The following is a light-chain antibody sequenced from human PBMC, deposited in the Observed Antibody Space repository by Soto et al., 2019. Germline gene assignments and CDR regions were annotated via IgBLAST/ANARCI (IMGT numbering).Light chain of an antibody. J-gene: IGLJ1*01. V-gene: IGLV4-69*01. Sequence: QPDLTQFPSASAALGGSGQLTYTLNSGQSSYAIAWHQQQPEKGPRYLMKLNSDGSHSKGDGIPDRFSGSSSGAERYLTISSLQSEDEADYYCQTWATGTSYVFGTGTKVTVL. CDR2: LNSDGSH. CDR1: SGQSSYA. CDR3: QTWATGTSYV.